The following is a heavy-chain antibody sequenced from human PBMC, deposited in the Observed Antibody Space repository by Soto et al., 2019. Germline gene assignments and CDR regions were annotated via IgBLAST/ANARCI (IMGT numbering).Heavy chain of an antibody. D-gene: IGHD3-22*01. J-gene: IGHJ3*02. CDR3: ARDTYYYDSSGYLGTGAFDI. CDR1: GFTFSSYS. V-gene: IGHV3-21*01. Sequence: EVQLVESGGGLVKPWGSLRLSCAASGFTFSSYSMNWVRQAPGKGLEWVSSISSSSSYIYYADSVKGRFTISRDNAKNSLYLQMNSLRAEDTAVYYCARDTYYYDSSGYLGTGAFDIWGQGTMVTVSS. CDR2: ISSSSSYI.